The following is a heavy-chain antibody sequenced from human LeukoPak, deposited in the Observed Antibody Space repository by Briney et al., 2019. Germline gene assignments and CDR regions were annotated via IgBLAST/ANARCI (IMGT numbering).Heavy chain of an antibody. CDR3: ARGPSPNGDPVDS. D-gene: IGHD4-17*01. J-gene: IGHJ4*02. CDR1: GGSFSGYY. V-gene: IGHV4-34*01. CDR2: INHSGST. Sequence: SETLTLTCALYGGSFSGYYWSWIRQSPGKGLEWIGQINHSGSTLYKPSLESRVMISLNTSKSHFSLRLSSMTAADTAVYYCARGPSPNGDPVDSWGQGTLVTVSS.